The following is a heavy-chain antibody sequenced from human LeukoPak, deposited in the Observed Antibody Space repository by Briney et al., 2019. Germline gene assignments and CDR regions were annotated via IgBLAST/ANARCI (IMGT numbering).Heavy chain of an antibody. CDR1: GFTFSSYW. V-gene: IGHV3-7*01. CDR3: ARAHSYGPDY. Sequence: GGSLRLSCAASGFTFSSYWMSWVRQAPGKGLEWVANIHRDGGEKYYVDSVKGRFAVSRDNAKNSLYLQMNSLRAEDTAVYYCARAHSYGPDYWGQGTLVTVSS. J-gene: IGHJ4*02. D-gene: IGHD5-18*01. CDR2: IHRDGGEK.